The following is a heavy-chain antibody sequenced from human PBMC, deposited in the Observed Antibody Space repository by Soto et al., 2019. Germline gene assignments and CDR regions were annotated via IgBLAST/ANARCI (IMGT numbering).Heavy chain of an antibody. CDR1: GFTFSSYS. CDR3: ARRGGDIVVVPAAIYWFDP. V-gene: IGHV3-48*01. CDR2: ISSSSSTI. D-gene: IGHD2-2*01. J-gene: IGHJ5*02. Sequence: ESGGGLVQPGGSLRLSCAASGFTFSSYSMNWVRQAPGKGLEWVSYISSSSSTIYYADSVKGRFTISRDNAKNSLYLQMNSLRAEDTAVYYCARRGGDIVVVPAAIYWFDPWGQGTLVTVSS.